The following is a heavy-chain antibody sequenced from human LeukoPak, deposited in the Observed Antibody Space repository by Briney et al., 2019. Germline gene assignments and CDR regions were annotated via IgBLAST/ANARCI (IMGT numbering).Heavy chain of an antibody. CDR3: ASGFKNSYWYFDL. J-gene: IGHJ2*01. CDR1: GGSISSYF. CDR2: IYADGST. D-gene: IGHD2/OR15-2a*01. V-gene: IGHV4-4*07. Sequence: SETLSLTCTVSGGSISSYFWSWIRQPAGKGLEWIGRIYADGSTNYNPSLKSRVTLSLDTFKNQFSLKLSSVTAADTAVYYCASGFKNSYWYFDLWGRGTLVTVSS.